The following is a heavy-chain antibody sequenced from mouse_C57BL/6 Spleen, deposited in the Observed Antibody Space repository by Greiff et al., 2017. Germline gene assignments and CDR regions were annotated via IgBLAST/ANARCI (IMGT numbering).Heavy chain of an antibody. J-gene: IGHJ2*01. CDR2: IHPNSGST. CDR3: AHITTVVVIDY. V-gene: IGHV1-64*01. Sequence: QVQLQQSGAELVKPGASVKLSCKASGYTFTSYWMHWVKQRPGQGLEWIGMIHPNSGSTNYNEKFKSKATLTVDKSTSTAYMQLSSLTSEDSAVYYCAHITTVVVIDYWGQGTTLTVSS. D-gene: IGHD1-1*01. CDR1: GYTFTSYW.